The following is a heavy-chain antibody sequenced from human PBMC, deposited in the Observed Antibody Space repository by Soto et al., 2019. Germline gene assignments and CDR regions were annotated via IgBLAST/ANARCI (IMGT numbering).Heavy chain of an antibody. J-gene: IGHJ6*02. D-gene: IGHD2-2*02. Sequence: SETLSLTCTVSGGSISDDYWSWIRQPPGKGLEWIGHISHSGSTNYNPSLKSRVTISVDTSKRQFPLQLSSVTAADTAMYYCARVPIACTSASCYNHYYYSMDVWGQGTTVTVSS. CDR3: ARVPIACTSASCYNHYYYSMDV. V-gene: IGHV4-59*08. CDR1: GGSISDDY. CDR2: ISHSGST.